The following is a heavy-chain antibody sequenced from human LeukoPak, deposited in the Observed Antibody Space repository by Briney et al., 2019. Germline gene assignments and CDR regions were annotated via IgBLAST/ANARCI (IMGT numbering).Heavy chain of an antibody. Sequence: PGGSLRLSCAASGFTFSSYAMHWVRQAPGKGLERVAVISYDGSNKYYADSVKGRFTISRDNSKNTLYLQMNSLRAEDTAVYYCAREGDYYYGSGSYSWAFDYWGQGTRVTVSS. J-gene: IGHJ4*02. CDR1: GFTFSSYA. D-gene: IGHD3-10*01. CDR3: AREGDYYYGSGSYSWAFDY. V-gene: IGHV3-30-3*01. CDR2: ISYDGSNK.